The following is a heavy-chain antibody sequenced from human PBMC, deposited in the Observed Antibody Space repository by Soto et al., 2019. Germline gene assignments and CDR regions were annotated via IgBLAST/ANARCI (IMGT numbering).Heavy chain of an antibody. Sequence: PSETLSLTCAVSGGSISSGGYSWSCIRQPPGKGLEWIGYMYHSGSTYYNPSLKSRVTISIDRSKNQFSLKLSSVTAADTAVYYCARDGGTEGITWGQGTLVTVSS. CDR2: MYHSGST. CDR1: GGSISSGGYS. J-gene: IGHJ5*02. V-gene: IGHV4-30-2*01. CDR3: ARDGGTEGIT. D-gene: IGHD1-20*01.